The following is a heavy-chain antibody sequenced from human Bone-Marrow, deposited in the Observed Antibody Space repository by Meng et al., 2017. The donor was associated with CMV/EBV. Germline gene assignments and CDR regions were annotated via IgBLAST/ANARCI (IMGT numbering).Heavy chain of an antibody. D-gene: IGHD6-13*01. CDR2: ISSSSSYI. CDR1: GCTFSSYS. V-gene: IGHV3-21*01. Sequence: SGCTFSSYSRNWVRQAPGKGLEWVSSISSSSSYIYYADSVKGRFTISRDNAKNSLYLQMNSLRAEDTAVYYCARDMGQQLPLYYFDYWGQGTLVTVSS. CDR3: ARDMGQQLPLYYFDY. J-gene: IGHJ4*02.